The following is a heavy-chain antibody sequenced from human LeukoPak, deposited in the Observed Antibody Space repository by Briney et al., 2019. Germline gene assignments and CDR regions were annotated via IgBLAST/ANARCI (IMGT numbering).Heavy chain of an antibody. CDR1: GYTLTELS. CDR3: ASTVTTDRWFDP. Sequence: ASVKVSCKVSGYTLTELSMHWVRQAPGKGLEWMGRIIPILGIANYAQKFQGRVTITADKSTSTAYMELSSLRSEDTAVYYCASTVTTDRWFDPWGQGTLVTVSS. D-gene: IGHD4-17*01. J-gene: IGHJ5*02. V-gene: IGHV1-69*02. CDR2: IIPILGIA.